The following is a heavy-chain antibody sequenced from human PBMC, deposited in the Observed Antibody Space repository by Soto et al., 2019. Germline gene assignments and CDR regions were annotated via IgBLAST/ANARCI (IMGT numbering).Heavy chain of an antibody. J-gene: IGHJ4*02. Sequence: EVQLLESGGGLVQPGGSLRLSCAASGFTFSSYAMSWVRQAPGKGLEWVSAISGSGGSTYYADSVKGRFTISRDNSKKTLYQQMNSLRAEDTAVYYCAKIGTRGYSYGYFDYWGQGTLVTVSS. D-gene: IGHD5-18*01. CDR2: ISGSGGST. V-gene: IGHV3-23*01. CDR1: GFTFSSYA. CDR3: AKIGTRGYSYGYFDY.